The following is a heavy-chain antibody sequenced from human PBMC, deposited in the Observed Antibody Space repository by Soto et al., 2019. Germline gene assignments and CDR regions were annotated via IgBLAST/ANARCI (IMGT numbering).Heavy chain of an antibody. V-gene: IGHV3-21*01. CDR3: ARVEDCTNGVCSNPGQYYMDV. J-gene: IGHJ6*03. CDR1: GFTFSSYS. D-gene: IGHD2-8*01. CDR2: ISSSSSYI. Sequence: NPGGSLRLSCAASGFTFSSYSMNWVRQAPGKGLEWVSSISSSSSYIYYADSVKGRFTISRDNAKNSLYLQMNSLRAEDTAVYYCARVEDCTNGVCSNPGQYYMDVWGKGTTVTVSS.